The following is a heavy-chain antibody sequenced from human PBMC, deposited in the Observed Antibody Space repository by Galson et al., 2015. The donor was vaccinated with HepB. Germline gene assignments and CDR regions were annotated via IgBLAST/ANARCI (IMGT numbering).Heavy chain of an antibody. CDR1: GFTISSNY. D-gene: IGHD4-17*01. Sequence: SLRLSCAASGFTISSNYMSWVRQAPGKGLEWVSVIYSGGSTCYADSVKGRFTISRDNSKNTLYLQMNSLRAEDTAVYYCARAEGYGDSPFDYWGQGTLVTVSS. J-gene: IGHJ4*02. V-gene: IGHV3-53*01. CDR2: IYSGGST. CDR3: ARAEGYGDSPFDY.